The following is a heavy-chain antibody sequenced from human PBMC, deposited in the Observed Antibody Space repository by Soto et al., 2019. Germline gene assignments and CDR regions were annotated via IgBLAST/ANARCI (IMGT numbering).Heavy chain of an antibody. D-gene: IGHD3-3*01. J-gene: IGHJ4*02. CDR3: ATGASRNFFDY. Sequence: GGSLRLSCAASGFIFSNNWMHWVRQTPEEGLVWVSRISGDGSSVYYEDSVRSRFIISRDNTRNTLYLHMDSLRAEDKGVYYCATGASRNFFDYWGLGTLVTVSS. V-gene: IGHV3-74*01. CDR2: ISGDGSSV. CDR1: GFIFSNNW.